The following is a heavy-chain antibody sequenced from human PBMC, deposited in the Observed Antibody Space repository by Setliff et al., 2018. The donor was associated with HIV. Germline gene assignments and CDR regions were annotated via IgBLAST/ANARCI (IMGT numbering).Heavy chain of an antibody. D-gene: IGHD2-21*02. CDR3: VRDPPLTPTDADHPFDI. CDR2: INYSGTT. V-gene: IGHV4-34*01. CDR1: GASLSGYY. J-gene: IGHJ3*02. Sequence: SETLSLTCAVYGASLSGYYWSWIRQPPGKGLEWIGEINYSGTTNYNPSLKSRVTISVDTSKNQFSLGLSSVTAADTAVYYCVRDPPLTPTDADHPFDIWGQGTMVTVSS.